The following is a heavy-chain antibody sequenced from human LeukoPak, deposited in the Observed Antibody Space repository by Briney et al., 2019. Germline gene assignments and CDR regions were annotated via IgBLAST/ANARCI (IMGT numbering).Heavy chain of an antibody. J-gene: IGHJ4*02. CDR3: AKDVQSWPTYFDY. Sequence: SVKVSCKASGFTFTSSAVQWVRQARGQRLEWIGWIVVGSGNTNYAQKFQERVTITRDMSTSTAYMELSSLRSEDTAVYYCAKDVQSWPTYFDYWGQGTLVTVSS. D-gene: IGHD1-1*01. CDR1: GFTFTSSA. V-gene: IGHV1-58*01. CDR2: IVVGSGNT.